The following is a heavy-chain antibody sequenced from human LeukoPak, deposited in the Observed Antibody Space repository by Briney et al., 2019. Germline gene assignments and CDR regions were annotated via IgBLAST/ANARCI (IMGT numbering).Heavy chain of an antibody. CDR2: IKSKTDGGTT. J-gene: IGHJ4*02. V-gene: IGHV3-15*01. CDR1: GFTFSNAW. CDR3: TTDYYYDSSGYYVGY. D-gene: IGHD3-22*01. Sequence: PGGSLRLPCAASGFTFSNAWMSWVRQAPGKGLEWVGRIKSKTDGGTTDYAAPVKGRFTISRDDSKNTLYLQMNSLKTEDTAVYYCTTDYYYDSSGYYVGYWGQGTLVTVSS.